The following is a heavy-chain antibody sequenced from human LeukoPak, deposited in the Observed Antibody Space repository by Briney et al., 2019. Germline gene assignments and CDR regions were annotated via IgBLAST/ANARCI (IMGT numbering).Heavy chain of an antibody. CDR3: ARDRSPEGYYDSSHWDYYHGMDV. J-gene: IGHJ6*02. Sequence: PSETLSLTCTVSGGSIGNYYWSWIRQPPGKGLEWIGYIYYSGSTNYNPSLKSRVTISVDTSKNQFSLNLSSVAAADTAMYYCARDRSPEGYYDSSHWDYYHGMDVWGQGTTVTVSS. D-gene: IGHD3-22*01. CDR2: IYYSGST. V-gene: IGHV4-59*01. CDR1: GGSIGNYY.